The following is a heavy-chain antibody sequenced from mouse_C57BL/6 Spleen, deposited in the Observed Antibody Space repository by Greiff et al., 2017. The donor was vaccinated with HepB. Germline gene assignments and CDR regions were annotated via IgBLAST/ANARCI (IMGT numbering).Heavy chain of an antibody. Sequence: DVKLVESGGGLVKPGGSLKLSCAASGFTFSSYAMSWVRQTPEKRLEWVATISDGGSYTYYPDNVKGRFPISRDNAKNNLYLQMSHLKSEDTAMYYCARDRDSSYAMDYWGQGTSVTVSS. CDR1: GFTFSSYA. V-gene: IGHV5-4*01. CDR2: ISDGGSYT. D-gene: IGHD3-3*01. J-gene: IGHJ4*01. CDR3: ARDRDSSYAMDY.